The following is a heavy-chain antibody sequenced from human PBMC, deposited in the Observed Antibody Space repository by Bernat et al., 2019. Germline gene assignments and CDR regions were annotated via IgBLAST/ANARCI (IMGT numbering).Heavy chain of an antibody. CDR1: GGSFSGYY. Sequence: QVQLQQWGAGLLKPSETLSLTCAVYGGSFSGYYWSWIRQPPGKGLEWIGEINHSGSTNYNPSLKSRVTISVDTSKYQFSLKLSSVTAADTAVYYCARVDYNWYFDLWGRGTLVTVSS. CDR2: INHSGST. J-gene: IGHJ2*01. V-gene: IGHV4-34*01. D-gene: IGHD4-11*01. CDR3: ARVDYNWYFDL.